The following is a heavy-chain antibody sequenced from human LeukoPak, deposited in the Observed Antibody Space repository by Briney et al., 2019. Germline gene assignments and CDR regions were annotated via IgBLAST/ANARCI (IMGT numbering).Heavy chain of an antibody. J-gene: IGHJ3*02. Sequence: SETLSLTCTVSGGSISSYYWSWIRQPPGKGLEWIGYIYYSGSTNYNPSLKSRVTISVDTSKNQFSLTLSSVTAADTAVYYCARFDYGDYPDAFDIWGQGTMVTVSS. V-gene: IGHV4-59*01. CDR1: GGSISSYY. CDR2: IYYSGST. D-gene: IGHD4-17*01. CDR3: ARFDYGDYPDAFDI.